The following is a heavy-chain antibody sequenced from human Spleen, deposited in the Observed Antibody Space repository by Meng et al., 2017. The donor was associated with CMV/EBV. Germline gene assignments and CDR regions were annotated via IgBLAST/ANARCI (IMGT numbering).Heavy chain of an antibody. CDR3: AKGRYTSPYDAFDI. CDR1: GFAFSSYA. J-gene: IGHJ3*02. Sequence: GESLKISCAASGFAFSSYALTWVRQAPGKGLEWVSTINGNGGGTWYADSVKGRFTISRDNSRNSLYLQMNSLRVEDTAVYYCAKGRYTSPYDAFDIWGQGTMVTVSS. CDR2: INGNGGGT. V-gene: IGHV3-23*01. D-gene: IGHD6-13*01.